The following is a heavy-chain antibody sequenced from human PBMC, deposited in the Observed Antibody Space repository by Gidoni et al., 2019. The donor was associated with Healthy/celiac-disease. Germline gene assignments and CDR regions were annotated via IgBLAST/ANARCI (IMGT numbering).Heavy chain of an antibody. D-gene: IGHD5-18*01. J-gene: IGHJ6*03. CDR1: GYTFTSYY. CDR3: ARGTWGYSYGPPYYYYMDV. V-gene: IGHV1-46*01. CDR2: INPSGGST. Sequence: QVQLVQSGAEVKKPGASVKVSCKASGYTFTSYYMHWVRQAPGQGLEWMGIINPSGGSTSYAQKFQGRVTMTRDTSTSTVYMELSSLRSEDTAVYYCARGTWGYSYGPPYYYYMDVWGKGTTVTVSS.